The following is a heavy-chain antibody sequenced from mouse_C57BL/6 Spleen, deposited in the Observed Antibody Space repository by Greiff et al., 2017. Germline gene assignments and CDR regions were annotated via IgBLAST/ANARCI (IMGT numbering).Heavy chain of an antibody. V-gene: IGHV1-75*01. Sequence: QVHVKQSGPELVKPGASVKISCKASGYTFTDYYINWVKQRPGQGLEWIGWIFPGSGSTYYNEKFKGKATLTVDKSSSTAYMLLSSLTSEDSAVYLCARPSTMVTTGYFDYWGQGTTLTVSS. D-gene: IGHD2-2*01. CDR3: ARPSTMVTTGYFDY. J-gene: IGHJ2*01. CDR1: GYTFTDYY. CDR2: IFPGSGST.